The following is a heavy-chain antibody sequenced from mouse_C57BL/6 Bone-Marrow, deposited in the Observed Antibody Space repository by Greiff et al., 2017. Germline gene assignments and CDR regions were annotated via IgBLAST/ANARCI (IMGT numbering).Heavy chain of an antibody. CDR1: GYTFTSYW. J-gene: IGHJ3*01. CDR3: AREDYGGGLAY. D-gene: IGHD2-4*01. Sequence: VQLQQPGAELVKPGASVKLSCKASGYTFTSYWMHWVKQRPGRGLEWIGRIDPNSGGTKYNEKFKSKATLTVDKPSSTAYMQLSSLTSGDSAVYDCAREDYGGGLAYWGQGTLVTVSA. V-gene: IGHV1-72*01. CDR2: IDPNSGGT.